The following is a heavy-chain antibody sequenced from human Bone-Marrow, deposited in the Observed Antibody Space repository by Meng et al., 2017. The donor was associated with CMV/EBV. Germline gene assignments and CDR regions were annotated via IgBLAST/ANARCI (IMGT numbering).Heavy chain of an antibody. V-gene: IGHV4-59*01. CDR1: GGSISRYY. D-gene: IGHD6-19*01. CDR3: AMGGGVPGTGWFDP. J-gene: IGHJ5*02. Sequence: GSLRLSCSVFGGSISRYYWSWIRQIPGKGLEWIGYVYSSGTTKYNPSLRSRVTISVDTSKNQFSLILSSVTAADTAVYFCAMGGGVPGTGWFDPWGQGTRVTVSS. CDR2: VYSSGTT.